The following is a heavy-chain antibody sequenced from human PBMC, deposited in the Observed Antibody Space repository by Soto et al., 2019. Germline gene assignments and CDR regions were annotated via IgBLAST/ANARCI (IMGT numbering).Heavy chain of an antibody. CDR1: GFTFSDYY. V-gene: IGHV3-11*01. CDR3: ARSAAAGTLYYYYGMDV. CDR2: ISSSGSTI. J-gene: IGHJ6*02. D-gene: IGHD6-13*01. Sequence: GGSLRLSCAASGFTFSDYYMSWIRQAPGKGLEWVSYISSSGSTIYYADSVKGRFAISRDNAKNSLYLQMNSLRAEDTAVYYCARSAAAGTLYYYYGMDVWGQGTPVTVSS.